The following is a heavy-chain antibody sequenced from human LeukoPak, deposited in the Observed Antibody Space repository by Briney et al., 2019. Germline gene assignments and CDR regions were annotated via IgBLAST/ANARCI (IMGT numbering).Heavy chain of an antibody. Sequence: SETLSLTCAVYGGSFSGYYWSWIRQPPGKGLEWMGEINHSGSTTYNPSLKSRVNRSVDTSKNQFSLKLSSVTAADTAVYYCARGDGNYVWGSYRSHPYYFDYWGQGTLVTVSS. V-gene: IGHV4-34*01. CDR2: INHSGST. CDR3: ARGDGNYVWGSYRSHPYYFDY. CDR1: GGSFSGYY. D-gene: IGHD3-16*02. J-gene: IGHJ4*02.